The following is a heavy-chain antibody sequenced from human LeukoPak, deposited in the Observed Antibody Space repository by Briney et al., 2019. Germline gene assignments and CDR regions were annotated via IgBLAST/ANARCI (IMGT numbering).Heavy chain of an antibody. CDR1: GYTFTSYY. Sequence: ASVKVSCKASGYTFTSYYMHWVRQAPGQGLEWMGIINPSGGSTSYARKFQGRVTMTRDTSTSTVYMELSSLRSEDTAVYYCARVRNYYDSSGYSYYFDYWGQGTLVTVSS. CDR2: INPSGGST. J-gene: IGHJ4*02. CDR3: ARVRNYYDSSGYSYYFDY. D-gene: IGHD3-22*01. V-gene: IGHV1-46*01.